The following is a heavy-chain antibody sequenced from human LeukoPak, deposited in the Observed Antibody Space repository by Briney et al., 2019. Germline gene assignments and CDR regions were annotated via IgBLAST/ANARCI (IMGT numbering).Heavy chain of an antibody. CDR3: ARGRITLRAFDI. J-gene: IGHJ3*02. D-gene: IGHD3-10*01. CDR2: IYSGGST. Sequence: GGSLRLSCVASGLKVSDNYMSWVRQAPGKGLEWVSGIYSGGSTYDADSVKGRFTSSRDNSKNTLYLQMNSQRVEDTAVYYCARGRITLRAFDIWGQGTMVIVSA. V-gene: IGHV3-53*01. CDR1: GLKVSDNY.